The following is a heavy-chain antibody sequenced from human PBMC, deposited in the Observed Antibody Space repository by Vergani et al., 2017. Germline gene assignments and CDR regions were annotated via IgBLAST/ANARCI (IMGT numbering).Heavy chain of an antibody. CDR2: INHSGST. CDR3: ARGALGYYYYYMDV. Sequence: QVQLQQWGAGLLKPSETLSLTCAVYGGSFSGYYWSWIRQPPGKGLEWIGEINHSGSTNYNPSLKSRVTISVDTSKNQFSLKLSSVTAADTAVYYCARGALGYYYYYMDVWGKGTTVTVSS. J-gene: IGHJ6*03. CDR1: GGSFSGYY. V-gene: IGHV4-34*01.